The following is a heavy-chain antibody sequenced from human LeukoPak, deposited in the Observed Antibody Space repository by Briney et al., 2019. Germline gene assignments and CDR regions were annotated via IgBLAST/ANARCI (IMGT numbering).Heavy chain of an antibody. CDR1: GGSISSSYW. CDR2: IYHSGTT. CDR3: ARDTTAVTSSAFDS. Sequence: SGTLSLTCAVSGGSISSSYWWSWVRQPPGKGLEWIGEIYHSGTTNYNPSLKSRVTISVDKLKNQFSLRLSSVTAADTAVYYCARDTTAVTSSAFDSWGQETLVTVSS. V-gene: IGHV4-4*02. J-gene: IGHJ4*02. D-gene: IGHD6-19*01.